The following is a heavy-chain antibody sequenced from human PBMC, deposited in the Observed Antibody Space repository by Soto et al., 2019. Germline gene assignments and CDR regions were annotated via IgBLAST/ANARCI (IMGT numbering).Heavy chain of an antibody. CDR3: ARSGVWVPRDY. D-gene: IGHD3-3*01. J-gene: IGHJ4*02. CDR1: GYTFTSYG. Sequence: QVQLVQSGSDVEKPGASVKVSCKASGYTFTSYGISWVRQAPGQGLEWMGWISAYNGNTNYAQKLQGRVTMTTDTSTSTAYTELRSLRSDDTAVYFCARSGVWVPRDYWGQGTLVTVSS. CDR2: ISAYNGNT. V-gene: IGHV1-18*01.